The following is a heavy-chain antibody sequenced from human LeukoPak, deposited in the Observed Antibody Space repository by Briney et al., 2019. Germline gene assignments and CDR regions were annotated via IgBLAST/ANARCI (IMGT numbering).Heavy chain of an antibody. J-gene: IGHJ5*02. CDR1: GFTFSNYW. V-gene: IGHV3-7*05. CDR2: LHRDGSEK. D-gene: IGHD3-10*01. CDR3: VRGSSGTVVRGVAWAWFDP. Sequence: PGGSLRLSCVASGFTFSNYWMTWVRQAPAKALEGVANLHRDGSEKYFVDSVRGRFTISRDDARDSLYLQMNSLRAEDTAVYYCVRGSSGTVVRGVAWAWFDPWGQGTLVTVSS.